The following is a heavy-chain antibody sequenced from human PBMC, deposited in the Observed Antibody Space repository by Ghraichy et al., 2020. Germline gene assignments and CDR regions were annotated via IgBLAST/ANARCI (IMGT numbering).Heavy chain of an antibody. J-gene: IGHJ6*02. CDR3: ARHAIVVVPAAINYGMDV. V-gene: IGHV4-34*01. CDR2: INHSGST. D-gene: IGHD2-2*01. CDR1: GGSFSGYY. Sequence: SQTLSLTCAVYGGSFSGYYWSWIRQPPGKGLEWIGEINHSGSTNYNPSLKSRVTISVDPSKNQFSLKLSSVTAADTAVYYCARHAIVVVPAAINYGMDVWGQGTTVTVSS.